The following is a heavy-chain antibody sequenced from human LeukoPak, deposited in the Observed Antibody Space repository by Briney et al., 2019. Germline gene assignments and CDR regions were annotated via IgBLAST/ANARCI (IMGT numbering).Heavy chain of an antibody. CDR2: ISGSSTTI. Sequence: PGGSLRLSCAASGFSFSSHSMNWVRQAPGKGLEWVSYISGSSTTIDYADSAKGRFIISRDNAKKSLYLQMNNLRAEDTAVYNCARDQDWAFDYWGQGILVTVSS. CDR1: GFSFSSHS. CDR3: ARDQDWAFDY. V-gene: IGHV3-48*01. J-gene: IGHJ4*02. D-gene: IGHD3/OR15-3a*01.